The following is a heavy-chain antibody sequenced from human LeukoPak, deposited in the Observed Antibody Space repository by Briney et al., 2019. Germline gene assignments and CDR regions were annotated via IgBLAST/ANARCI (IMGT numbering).Heavy chain of an antibody. V-gene: IGHV3-21*01. D-gene: IGHD5-18*01. CDR2: ISSSGSYI. Sequence: GGSLRLSCAASGFTFSSYSMNWVRQAPGKGLEWVSSISSSGSYIYYADSVKGRFTISRDNAKNSLYLQMNNLRAEDTAVYYCARAHPGYSYGSRYYFDYWGQGTLVTVSS. CDR3: ARAHPGYSYGSRYYFDY. J-gene: IGHJ4*02. CDR1: GFTFSSYS.